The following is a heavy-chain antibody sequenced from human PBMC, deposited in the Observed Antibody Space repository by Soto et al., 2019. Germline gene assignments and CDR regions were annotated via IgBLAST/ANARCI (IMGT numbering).Heavy chain of an antibody. CDR1: GYTFTGYY. D-gene: IGHD3-9*01. V-gene: IGHV1-2*04. CDR2: INPNSGGT. J-gene: IGHJ6*02. CDR3: ARYPLGYYDILTGYYKSYYGMDV. Sequence: ASVKVSCKASGYTFTGYYMHWVRQAPGQGLEWMGWINPNSGGTNYAQKFQGWVTMTRDTPISTAYMELSRLRSDDTAVYYCARYPLGYYDILTGYYKSYYGMDVWGQGTTVTVSS.